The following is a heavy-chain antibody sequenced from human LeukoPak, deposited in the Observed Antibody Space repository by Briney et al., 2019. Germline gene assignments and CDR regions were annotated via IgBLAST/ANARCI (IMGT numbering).Heavy chain of an antibody. D-gene: IGHD3-22*01. J-gene: IGHJ4*02. CDR2: IYSGGST. V-gene: IGHV3-66*01. CDR3: ARDSNSYYYDSSGQIDDDY. Sequence: PGGSLRLSCAASGFTVSSNYMSWVRQAPGKGLEWVSVIYSGGSTYDADSVKGRFTISRDNSKNTLYLQMNSLRAEDTAVYYCARDSNSYYYDSSGQIDDDYWGQGTLVTVSS. CDR1: GFTVSSNY.